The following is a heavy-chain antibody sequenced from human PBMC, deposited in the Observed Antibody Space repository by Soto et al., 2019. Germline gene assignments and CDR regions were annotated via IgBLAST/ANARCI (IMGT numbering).Heavy chain of an antibody. J-gene: IGHJ3*02. CDR3: ASRLYYYDSGGYPDSDAFHI. D-gene: IGHD3-22*01. CDR1: GYSFTSYW. V-gene: IGHV5-51*01. CDR2: IYPGDSDT. Sequence: GESLKISCKGSGYSFTSYWIGWVRQMPGKGLEWMGIIYPGDSDTRYSPSFQGQVTISADKSISTAYLQWSSLKASDTAMYYCASRLYYYDSGGYPDSDAFHIWGQGTMVTVS.